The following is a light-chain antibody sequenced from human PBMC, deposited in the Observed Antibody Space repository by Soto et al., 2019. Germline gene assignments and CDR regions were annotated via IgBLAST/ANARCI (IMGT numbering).Light chain of an antibody. CDR2: GAS. V-gene: IGKV3-20*01. Sequence: EIVLTQSPGTMSLSPGERATLSCRASQSVSSSYLAWYQQKPGQAPRLLIYGASSRATGIPDRFSGSWSGTDFTLTISRLEPEDVAVYYCQQYGSSQSFGQGTKVEIK. CDR3: QQYGSSQS. CDR1: QSVSSSY. J-gene: IGKJ1*01.